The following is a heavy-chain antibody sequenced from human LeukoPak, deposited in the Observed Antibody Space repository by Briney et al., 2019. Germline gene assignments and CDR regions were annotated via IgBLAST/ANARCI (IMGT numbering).Heavy chain of an antibody. D-gene: IGHD3-22*01. CDR2: MNPNSGNT. J-gene: IGHJ4*02. Sequence: ASVKVSCKASGYTFTSYDINWVRQATGQGLEWMGWMNPNSGNTGYAQKFQGRVTKTRNTSISTAYMELSSLRSEDTAVYYCARGRPESGETYYYDSSGYSSYWGQGTLVTVSS. CDR1: GYTFTSYD. V-gene: IGHV1-8*01. CDR3: ARGRPESGETYYYDSSGYSSY.